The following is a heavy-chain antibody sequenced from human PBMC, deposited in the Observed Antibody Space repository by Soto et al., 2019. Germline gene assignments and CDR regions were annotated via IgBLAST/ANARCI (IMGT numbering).Heavy chain of an antibody. CDR1: GGFVSSGSYY. CDR3: ARVERGTATPVVDAFDI. V-gene: IGHV4-34*01. CDR2: MSHSGGT. D-gene: IGHD2-21*02. Sequence: QVQLQQWGAGLLKPSETLSLTCAVYGGFVSSGSYYWSWIRQPPGKGLEWIGEMSHSGGTHFNPCLKSRVTISVDTSKNQFSLKMSFVTAADTALYYCARVERGTATPVVDAFDIWGPGTMVTVSS. J-gene: IGHJ3*02.